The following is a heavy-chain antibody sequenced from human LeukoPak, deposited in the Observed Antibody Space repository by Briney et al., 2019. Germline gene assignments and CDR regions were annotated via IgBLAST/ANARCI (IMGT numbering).Heavy chain of an antibody. CDR1: GFTFSTYW. Sequence: AGGSLRLSCAASGFTFSTYWFHWVRQTPGKGLVWVARINNDGTYTTYADSVKGRFTISRDDAERSVYLQMDNVRVEDTAVYFCARYSEVYYYVDVWGTGTTVPVSS. CDR3: ARYSEVYYYVDV. CDR2: INNDGTYT. V-gene: IGHV3-74*01. D-gene: IGHD2-21*01. J-gene: IGHJ6*03.